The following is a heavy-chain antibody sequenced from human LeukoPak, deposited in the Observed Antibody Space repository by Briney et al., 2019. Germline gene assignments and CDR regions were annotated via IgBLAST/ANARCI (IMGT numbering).Heavy chain of an antibody. CDR2: IYHSGST. CDR3: ARAANYYDSSGYYSGRWFDY. Sequence: SGTLSLTCAVSGGSISSSNWWNWVRQPPGKGLEWIGEIYHSGSTNYNPSLKSRVTISVDKSKNQFSLKLSSVTAADTAVYYCARAANYYDSSGYYSGRWFDYWGQGTLVTVSS. D-gene: IGHD3-22*01. J-gene: IGHJ4*02. CDR1: GGSISSSNW. V-gene: IGHV4-4*02.